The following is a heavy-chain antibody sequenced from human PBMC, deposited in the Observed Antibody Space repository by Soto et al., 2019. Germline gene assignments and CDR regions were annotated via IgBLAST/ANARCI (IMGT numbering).Heavy chain of an antibody. CDR3: ARDRYYYVSSCYYSNWFDP. Sequence: LSLTCTVSGGSISSYYWSCIRQPPGKGLEWIGYIYYSGSTNYNPSLKSRLTISVDTSKNQFSLKLSSVTAADTAVYYCARDRYYYVSSCYYSNWFDPWGQGTLVTVSS. D-gene: IGHD3-22*01. CDR2: IYYSGST. V-gene: IGHV4-59*01. CDR1: GGSISSYY. J-gene: IGHJ5*02.